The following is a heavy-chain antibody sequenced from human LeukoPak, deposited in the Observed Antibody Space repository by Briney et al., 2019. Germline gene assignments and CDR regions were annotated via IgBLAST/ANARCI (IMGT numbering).Heavy chain of an antibody. CDR3: ARHAVGAIVDYYYYYMDV. V-gene: IGHV4-38-2*01. CDR1: GYSISSGYY. Sequence: SETLSLTCAVSGYSISSGYYWGWIRQPPGKGLEWIGSIYHSGSTHYNPSLKSRVTISVDTSKNQFSLKLSSVTAADTAVYYCARHAVGAIVDYYYYYMDVWGKGTTVTVSS. D-gene: IGHD1-26*01. J-gene: IGHJ6*03. CDR2: IYHSGST.